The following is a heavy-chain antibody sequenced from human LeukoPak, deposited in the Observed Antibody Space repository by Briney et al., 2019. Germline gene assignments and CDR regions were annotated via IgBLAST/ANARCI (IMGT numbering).Heavy chain of an antibody. V-gene: IGHV3-7*01. CDR2: IKQDGSEK. D-gene: IGHD2-15*01. J-gene: IGHJ6*02. CDR1: GFTFSSYW. Sequence: PGGSLRLSCAASGFTFSSYWMSWVRQAPGKGLEWVANIKQDGSEKYYVDSVKGRFTISRDNAKNSLHLQMNSLRAEDTAVYYCARESLGYCSGGSCKLYYYYGMDVWGQGTTVTVSS. CDR3: ARESLGYCSGGSCKLYYYYGMDV.